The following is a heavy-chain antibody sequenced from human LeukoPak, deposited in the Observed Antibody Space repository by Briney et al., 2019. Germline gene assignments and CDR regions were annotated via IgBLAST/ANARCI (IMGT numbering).Heavy chain of an antibody. CDR1: GFTFSSYA. J-gene: IGHJ4*02. CDR3: AKDHWYSSSPHYFDY. D-gene: IGHD6-6*01. CDR2: ISGSGGST. Sequence: GGSLRLSCVASGFTFSSYAMSWVRQAPGKGLEWVSAISGSGGSTYYADSVKGRFTISRDNSKSTLYLQMNSLRAEDTAVYYCAKDHWYSSSPHYFDYWGQGTLVTVSS. V-gene: IGHV3-23*01.